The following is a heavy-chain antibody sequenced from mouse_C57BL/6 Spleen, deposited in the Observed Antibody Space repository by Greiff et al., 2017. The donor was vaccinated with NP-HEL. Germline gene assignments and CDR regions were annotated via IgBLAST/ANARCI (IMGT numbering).Heavy chain of an antibody. Sequence: VQLQQPGAELVRPGSSVKLSCKASGYTFTSYWMHWVKQRPIQGLEWIGNIDPSDSDTHYNQKFKDKATLTVDKSSSTAYMQLRSLTSEDSAVYYCSRKRNYGPFDYWGQGTTLTVSS. CDR3: SRKRNYGPFDY. CDR1: GYTFTSYW. J-gene: IGHJ2*01. CDR2: IDPSDSDT. V-gene: IGHV1-52*01. D-gene: IGHD1-1*02.